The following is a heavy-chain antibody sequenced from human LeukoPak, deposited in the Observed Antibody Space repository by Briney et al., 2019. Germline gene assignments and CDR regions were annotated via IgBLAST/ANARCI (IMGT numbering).Heavy chain of an antibody. CDR3: AKPPTVTTKVPDY. CDR2: ISYDGSNK. J-gene: IGHJ4*02. D-gene: IGHD4-11*01. Sequence: ALRLSCAASGFTFSSYAMHWVRQAPGKGLEWVAVISYDGSNKYYADSVKGRFTISRDNSKNTLYLQVSSLRAEDTAVYYCAKPPTVTTKVPDYWGQGTLVTVSS. V-gene: IGHV3-30-3*02. CDR1: GFTFSSYA.